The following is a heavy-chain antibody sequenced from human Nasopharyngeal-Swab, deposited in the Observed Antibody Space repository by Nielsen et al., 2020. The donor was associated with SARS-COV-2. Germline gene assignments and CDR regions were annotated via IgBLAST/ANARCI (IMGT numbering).Heavy chain of an antibody. Sequence: WIRQPPGTGLEWIGYVYYSGSTNYNPSLKSRVTISVDTSKNQFSLKLSSVTAADTAVYYCARDRGSYYGSGVWYYYGMDVWGQGTTVTVSS. J-gene: IGHJ6*02. V-gene: IGHV4-59*01. D-gene: IGHD3-10*01. CDR3: ARDRGSYYGSGVWYYYGMDV. CDR2: VYYSGST.